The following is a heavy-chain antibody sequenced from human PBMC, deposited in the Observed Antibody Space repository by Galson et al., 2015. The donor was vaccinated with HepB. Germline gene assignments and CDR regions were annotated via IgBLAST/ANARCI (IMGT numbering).Heavy chain of an antibody. CDR1: GYTFTSYA. J-gene: IGHJ3*02. Sequence: QSGAEVKKPGASVKVSCKASGYTFTSYAISWVRQAPGQGLEWMGGIIPIFGTANYAQKFQGRVTITADESTSTAYMELSSLRSEDTAVYYCARDRSVVVVAATNDAFDIWGQGTMVTVSS. D-gene: IGHD2-15*01. CDR2: IIPIFGTA. CDR3: ARDRSVVVVAATNDAFDI. V-gene: IGHV1-69*13.